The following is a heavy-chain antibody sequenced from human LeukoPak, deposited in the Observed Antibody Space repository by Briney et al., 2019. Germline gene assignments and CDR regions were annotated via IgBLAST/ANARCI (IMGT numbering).Heavy chain of an antibody. CDR2: IYYSGST. D-gene: IGHD4-17*01. J-gene: IGHJ4*02. CDR1: GGSIGSSSYY. CDR3: AREAVTTYRGYYFDY. V-gene: IGHV4-39*02. Sequence: SETLSLTCTVSGGSIGSSSYYWGWIRQPPGKGLEWIGSIYYSGSTYYNPSLRSRVTISVDTSKNQFSLKLSSVTAADTAVYYCAREAVTTYRGYYFDYWGQGTLVTVSS.